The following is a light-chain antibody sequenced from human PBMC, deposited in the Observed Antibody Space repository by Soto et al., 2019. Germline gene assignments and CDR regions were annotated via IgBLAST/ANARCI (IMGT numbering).Light chain of an antibody. V-gene: IGLV2-14*01. Sequence: QSALTQPASVSGSPGQSITISCTGTSSGVGGYNYVSWYQQHPGKAPKLMIYDVSNRPSGVSNRFSGSKSGNTASLTISGLQAEDEADYYCSSYTSSRDVVFGGGTKLTVL. J-gene: IGLJ2*01. CDR1: SSGVGGYNY. CDR2: DVS. CDR3: SSYTSSRDVV.